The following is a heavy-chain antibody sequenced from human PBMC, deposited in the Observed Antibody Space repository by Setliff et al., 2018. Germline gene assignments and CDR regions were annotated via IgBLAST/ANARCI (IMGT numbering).Heavy chain of an antibody. CDR3: ARALPLGFRSALIP. CDR1: GDSISSGSYY. Sequence: PSETLSLTCTVSGDSISSGSYYWTWIRQPAGKGLEWIGHFHTGGSTNYNRSLRSRVSISVDKSKNQFSLKLSSVTAADTAVYYCARALPLGFRSALIPWGQGTLVTVSS. CDR2: FHTGGST. J-gene: IGHJ5*02. V-gene: IGHV4-61*09. D-gene: IGHD3-16*02.